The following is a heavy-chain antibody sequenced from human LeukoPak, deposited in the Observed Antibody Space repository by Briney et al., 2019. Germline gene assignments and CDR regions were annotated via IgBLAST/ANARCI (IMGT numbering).Heavy chain of an antibody. Sequence: PGGSLRLSCAASGFNFSDYNMNWVRQAPGKGLEWVSVISSSSKYIYYADSVKGRFTISRDNAKNSLYLQMNNLRAEDTAVYYCARVSTAVSLAIDYWGQGTLVTVSS. CDR2: ISSSSKYI. J-gene: IGHJ4*02. D-gene: IGHD6-13*01. CDR1: GFNFSDYN. V-gene: IGHV3-21*06. CDR3: ARVSTAVSLAIDY.